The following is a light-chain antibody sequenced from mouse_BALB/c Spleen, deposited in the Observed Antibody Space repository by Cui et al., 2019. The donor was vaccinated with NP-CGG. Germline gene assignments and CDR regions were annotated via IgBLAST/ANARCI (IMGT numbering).Light chain of an antibody. Sequence: QAVVTQELALTTSPGETVTLTCRSSTGAVTTSNYANWAQEKPDHLFTGLIGGTNNRAPGVPARFSGSLIGDKAALTITGAQTEDEAIYFCALWYSNHWVFGGGTTLTVL. V-gene: IGLV1*01. CDR1: TGAVTTSNY. J-gene: IGLJ1*01. CDR3: ALWYSNHWV. CDR2: GTN.